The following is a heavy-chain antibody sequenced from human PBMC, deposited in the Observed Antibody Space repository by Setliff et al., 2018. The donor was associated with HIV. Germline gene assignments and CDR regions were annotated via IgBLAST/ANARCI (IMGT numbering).Heavy chain of an antibody. V-gene: IGHV1-46*01. CDR2: INPNGGST. Sequence: GASVKVSCKASGYTFTSHYIHWVRQAPGQGLEWMGIINPNGGSTTYAQKFQGRVTMTRDTSTSTVYMELSSLRSEDTAMYYCARDLEISRDSSSWYVDVDYWGQGTLVTVSS. J-gene: IGHJ4*02. D-gene: IGHD6-13*01. CDR1: GYTFTSHY. CDR3: ARDLEISRDSSSWYVDVDY.